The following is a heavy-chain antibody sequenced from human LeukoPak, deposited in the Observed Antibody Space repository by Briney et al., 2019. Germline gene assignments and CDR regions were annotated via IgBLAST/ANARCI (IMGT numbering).Heavy chain of an antibody. V-gene: IGHV3-21*01. Sequence: PGGSLRLSCAASGFTFSSCSMNWVRQAPGKGLEWVSSITGSSSYISYADSVKGRFTISRDNAKNSLYLQMNSLRVEDTAVYYCARGGSSGWYVDVWGKGTTVTVSS. CDR1: GFTFSSCS. CDR3: ARGGSSGWYVDV. J-gene: IGHJ6*04. CDR2: ITGSSSYI. D-gene: IGHD6-19*01.